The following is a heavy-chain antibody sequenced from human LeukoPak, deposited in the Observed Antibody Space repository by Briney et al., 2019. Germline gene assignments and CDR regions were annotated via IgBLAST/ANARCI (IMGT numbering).Heavy chain of an antibody. CDR2: IYYSGST. D-gene: IGHD6-19*01. J-gene: IGHJ4*02. Sequence: SETLSLTCTVSGGSISSYYWSWIRQPPGKGLEWIGYIYYSGSTNYNPSLKSRVTISVDTSKNQFSLKLYSVTAADTAVYYCARRTGIGVAAAFDYWGQGTLATVSS. CDR1: GGSISSYY. V-gene: IGHV4-59*08. CDR3: ARRTGIGVAAAFDY.